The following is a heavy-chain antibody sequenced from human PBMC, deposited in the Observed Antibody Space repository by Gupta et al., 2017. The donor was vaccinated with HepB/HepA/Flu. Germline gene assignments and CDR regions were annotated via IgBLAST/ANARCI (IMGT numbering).Heavy chain of an antibody. CDR1: GFTFRDAA. CDR2: IKRKGENYAT. J-gene: IGHJ5*02. D-gene: IGHD3-10*01. Sequence: EARLVQSGGGLVQPGGSLKLSCAATGFTFRDAAIHWVRQASGKGLEWIGRIKRKGENYATAYGASVKGRFSVSRDDSRKTAYLQMDSLKVDDTAIYYCTRLFGDGWFDPWGQGTQVTVSS. V-gene: IGHV3-73*02. CDR3: TRLFGDGWFDP.